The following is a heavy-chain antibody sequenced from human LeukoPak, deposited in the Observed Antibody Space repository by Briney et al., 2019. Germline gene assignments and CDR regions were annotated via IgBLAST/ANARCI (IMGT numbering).Heavy chain of an antibody. D-gene: IGHD3-3*01. Sequence: ASVKVSCKASGYTFTGYYVHWVRQAPGQGLEWMGWINPNSGGTNYAQKFQGRVTMTRDTSISTAYMELSRLRSDDTAVYYCARGVARGFLEWFESYGMDVWGQGTTVTVSS. J-gene: IGHJ6*02. CDR1: GYTFTGYY. V-gene: IGHV1-2*02. CDR3: ARGVARGFLEWFESYGMDV. CDR2: INPNSGGT.